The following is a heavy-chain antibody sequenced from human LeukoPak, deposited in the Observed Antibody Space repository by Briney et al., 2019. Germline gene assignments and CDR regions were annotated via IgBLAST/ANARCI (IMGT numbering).Heavy chain of an antibody. Sequence: GASVKVSCKASGGTLSSYAISWVRQAPGQGLEWMGRIIPILGIANYAQKFQGRVTITADESTSTAYMELSSLRSEDTAVYYCARLGLDDIMFDPWGQGTLVTVSS. CDR3: ARLGLDDIMFDP. V-gene: IGHV1-69*04. J-gene: IGHJ5*02. D-gene: IGHD3-9*01. CDR2: IIPILGIA. CDR1: GGTLSSYA.